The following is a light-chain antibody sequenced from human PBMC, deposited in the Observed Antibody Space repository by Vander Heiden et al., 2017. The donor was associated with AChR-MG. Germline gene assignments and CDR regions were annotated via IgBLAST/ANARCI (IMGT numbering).Light chain of an antibody. J-gene: IGKJ1*01. CDR2: GAS. V-gene: IGKV3-20*01. Sequence: EIVLTQSPGTLSLSPGERATLSCRASQSVSSSFLAWYQQKPGQAPRLLIYGASSRATGIPDSFSGSGSGTVFTLTISRLEPEDFAVYYCQHYGRSQTFGQGTKVEVK. CDR1: QSVSSSF. CDR3: QHYGRSQT.